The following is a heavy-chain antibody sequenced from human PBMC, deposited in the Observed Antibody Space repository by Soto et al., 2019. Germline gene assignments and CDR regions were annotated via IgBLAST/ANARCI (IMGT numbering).Heavy chain of an antibody. CDR1: GGTFSSYA. V-gene: IGHV1-69*10. CDR2: IIPILGIA. D-gene: IGHD3-3*01. CDR3: ARVRRDVSPSYDFWSGYYFDY. Sequence: ASVKVSCKASGGTFSSYAISWVRQAPGQGLEWMGGIIPILGIANYAQKFQGRVTITADKSTSTAYMELSSLRSEDTAVYYCARVRRDVSPSYDFWSGYYFDYWGQGTLVTVSS. J-gene: IGHJ4*02.